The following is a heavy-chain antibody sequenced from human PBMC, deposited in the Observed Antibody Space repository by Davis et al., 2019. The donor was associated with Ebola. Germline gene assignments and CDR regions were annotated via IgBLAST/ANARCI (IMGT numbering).Heavy chain of an antibody. Sequence: GESLKISCKGSGYSFTSYWIGWVRQMPGKGLEWMGIIYPGDSDTRYSPSFQGQVTISADKSISTAYLQWSSLKASDTAMYYCARAASPGGLPLVGYYYMDVWGKGTTVTVSS. CDR3: ARAASPGGLPLVGYYYMDV. CDR2: IYPGDSDT. V-gene: IGHV5-51*01. D-gene: IGHD3-16*01. J-gene: IGHJ6*03. CDR1: GYSFTSYW.